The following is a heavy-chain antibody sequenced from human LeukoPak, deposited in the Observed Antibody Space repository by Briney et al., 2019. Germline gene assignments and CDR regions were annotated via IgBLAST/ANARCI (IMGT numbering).Heavy chain of an antibody. CDR3: AREERWMGGFDY. CDR2: IYSADTT. Sequence: GGSLRLSCAASGFTVSSDYMTWVREVPGKGLEWVSIIYSADTTYYADSVRGRFTISRENSKNTLYLQMNSRRAEGSAVYYCAREERWMGGFDYWGQGTLVTVSS. J-gene: IGHJ4*02. CDR1: GFTVSSDY. V-gene: IGHV3-66*01. D-gene: IGHD2-15*01.